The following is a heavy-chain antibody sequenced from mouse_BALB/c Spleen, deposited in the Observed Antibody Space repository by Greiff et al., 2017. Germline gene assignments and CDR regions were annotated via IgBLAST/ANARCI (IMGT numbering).Heavy chain of an antibody. J-gene: IGHJ3*01. CDR1: GFTFSSYA. CDR2: ISSGGSYT. Sequence: EVKVVESGGGLVKPGGSLKLSCAASGFTFSSYAMSWVRQSPEKRLEWVAEISSGGSYTYYPDTVTGRFTISRDNAKNTLYLEMSSLRSEDTAMYYCARGTGTFDYWGQGTLVTVSA. D-gene: IGHD4-1*01. V-gene: IGHV5-9-4*01. CDR3: ARGTGTFDY.